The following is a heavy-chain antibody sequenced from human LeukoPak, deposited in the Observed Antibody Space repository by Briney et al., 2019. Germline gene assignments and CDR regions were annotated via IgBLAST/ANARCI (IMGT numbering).Heavy chain of an antibody. Sequence: GGSLRLSCAASGFTFSNYGMHWVRQAPGKGLEWVGFIRSKIYGGTPEYAASVRGRFTISRDDSKGVAYLQMNSLKTEDTAVYYCTRDQTPYYWGQGTLVTVSS. V-gene: IGHV3-49*04. CDR1: GFTFSNYG. J-gene: IGHJ4*02. CDR2: IRSKIYGGTP. CDR3: TRDQTPYY.